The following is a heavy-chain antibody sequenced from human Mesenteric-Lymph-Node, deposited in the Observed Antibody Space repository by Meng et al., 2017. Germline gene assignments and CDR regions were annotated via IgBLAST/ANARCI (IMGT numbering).Heavy chain of an antibody. CDR3: AREGGDSYGYGYLDY. CDR2: INPSTGGT. V-gene: IGHV1-2*06. J-gene: IGHJ4*02. Sequence: QGQLVQSGAEVKKPGASVKVSCETSGYTFTGYYFHWVRQAPGQGLEWMGRINPSTGGTDYAQKFQGRITMTRDSSISTAYMELSRLRSDDTAFYYCAREGGDSYGYGYLDYWGQGTLVTVSS. CDR1: GYTFTGYY. D-gene: IGHD5-18*01.